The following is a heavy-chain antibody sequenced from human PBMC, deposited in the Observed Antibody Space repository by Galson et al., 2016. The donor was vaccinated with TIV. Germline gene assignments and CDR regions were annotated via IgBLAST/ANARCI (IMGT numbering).Heavy chain of an antibody. J-gene: IGHJ6*02. CDR2: GRT. Sequence: GRTHYAESVKGRFTISRDNSKNTVFLQMNSLRAEDTAVYYCARDRYYDARGYYYYYYGMDVWGQGTTVTVSS. V-gene: IGHV3-53*01. D-gene: IGHD3-22*01. CDR3: ARDRYYDARGYYYYYYGMDV.